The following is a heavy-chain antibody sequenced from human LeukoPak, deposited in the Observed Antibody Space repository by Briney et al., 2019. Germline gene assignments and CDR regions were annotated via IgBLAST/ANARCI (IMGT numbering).Heavy chain of an antibody. D-gene: IGHD3-22*01. CDR3: AREDPGYYYDSSGLMDV. CDR1: GFTFSSYA. Sequence: GGSLRLSCAASGFTFSSYAMSWVRQAPGKGLEWVANIKQDGSEKYYVDSVKGRFTISRDNAKNSLYLQMNSLRAEDTAAYYCAREDPGYYYDSSGLMDVWGKGTTVTVSS. J-gene: IGHJ6*04. V-gene: IGHV3-7*01. CDR2: IKQDGSEK.